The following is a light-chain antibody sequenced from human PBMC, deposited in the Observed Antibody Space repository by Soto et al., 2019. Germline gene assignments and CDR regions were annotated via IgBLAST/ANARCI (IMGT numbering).Light chain of an antibody. Sequence: QSALTQPASVSGSPGQSITISCTGTSSDIGGYNYVSWYQQHPGKAPKLMIYDVRDRPSGVSNRFSGSKSGNTASLTISGLQAEDEADYYCASYASSNTVLFGGGTQLTVL. CDR2: DVR. CDR1: SSDIGGYNY. J-gene: IGLJ2*01. V-gene: IGLV2-14*03. CDR3: ASYASSNTVL.